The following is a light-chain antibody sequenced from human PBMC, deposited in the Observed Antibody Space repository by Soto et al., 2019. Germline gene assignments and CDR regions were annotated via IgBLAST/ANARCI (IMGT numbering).Light chain of an antibody. V-gene: IGKV3-15*01. CDR1: QSVSTN. Sequence: EMVMTQSPATLSVSPGDRATLSCRPSQSVSTNLAWYQQKPGQAPRLLIYGASTRATGIPARFSGSGSGTEFTLTISSLQSEDFAVYYCHQYNNWPYTFGQGTKLEIK. CDR2: GAS. J-gene: IGKJ2*01. CDR3: HQYNNWPYT.